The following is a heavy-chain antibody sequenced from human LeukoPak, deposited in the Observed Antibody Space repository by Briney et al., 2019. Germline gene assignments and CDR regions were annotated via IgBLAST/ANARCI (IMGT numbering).Heavy chain of an antibody. CDR1: GGSISSSSYY. CDR3: ARTNNADLLLWFGEWGGPFDY. Sequence: SETLSLTCTVSGGSISSSSYYWGWIRQPPGKGLEWIGSIYYSGSTYYNPSLKSRVTISVDTSKNQFSLKLSSVTAADTAVYYCARTNNADLLLWFGEWGGPFDYWGQGTLVTVSS. CDR2: IYYSGST. J-gene: IGHJ4*02. V-gene: IGHV4-39*07. D-gene: IGHD3-10*01.